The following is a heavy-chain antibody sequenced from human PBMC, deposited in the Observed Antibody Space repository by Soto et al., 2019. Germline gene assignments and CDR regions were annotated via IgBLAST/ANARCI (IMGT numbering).Heavy chain of an antibody. CDR1: GGSISTYY. J-gene: IGHJ5*02. CDR2: MYNTGST. Sequence: ASETLSLTCTVSGGSISTYYWSWIRQPPGKGLEWIGYMYNTGSTIYNPSLKSRVTISVDTSKNQFTLNLNSVTAADTAVYYCARDPGYSYGNTWGQGTLVTVSS. V-gene: IGHV4-59*01. CDR3: ARDPGYSYGNT. D-gene: IGHD5-18*01.